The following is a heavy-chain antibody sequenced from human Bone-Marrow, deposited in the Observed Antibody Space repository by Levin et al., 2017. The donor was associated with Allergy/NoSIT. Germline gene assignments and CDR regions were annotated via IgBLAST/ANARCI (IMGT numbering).Heavy chain of an antibody. CDR2: IHSSGII. Sequence: SQTLSLTCTVSGGSISSDYWSWIRQPPGKGLEWIGYIHSSGIIQYNPSLKSRVIISVDTSRDQFSLKLSSVTAADTAVYYCTRLHCSGNCYPGDWGQGTLVTVSS. D-gene: IGHD2-21*01. CDR3: TRLHCSGNCYPGD. V-gene: IGHV4-4*08. CDR1: GGSISSDY. J-gene: IGHJ4*02.